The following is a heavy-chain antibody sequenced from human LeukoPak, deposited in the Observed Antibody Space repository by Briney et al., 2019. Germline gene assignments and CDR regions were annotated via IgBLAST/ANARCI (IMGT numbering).Heavy chain of an antibody. CDR3: AKVRGQAMVYFDY. J-gene: IGHJ4*02. V-gene: IGHV3-48*04. CDR2: ISSSSSTI. Sequence: GGSLRLSCAAAGFTFSNYAMTWVRQAPGKGLEWVSYISSSSSTIYYADSVKGRFTISRDNAKNSLFLQMNSLRAEDTAVYYCAKVRGQAMVYFDYWGQGTLVTVSS. CDR1: GFTFSNYA. D-gene: IGHD5-18*01.